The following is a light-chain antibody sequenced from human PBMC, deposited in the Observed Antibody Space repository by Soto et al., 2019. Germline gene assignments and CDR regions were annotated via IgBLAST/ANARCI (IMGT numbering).Light chain of an antibody. CDR1: QGIRNA. Sequence: DIQMTQSPSSLSASVGDKVTITCRASQGIRNALAWYQQKPGKAPKLLIYDASNLEAGVPSRFRGSGSGTDFTFTISRLQPEDIATYYCQQYENLPTFGQGTRLEIK. J-gene: IGKJ5*01. V-gene: IGKV1-33*01. CDR3: QQYENLPT. CDR2: DAS.